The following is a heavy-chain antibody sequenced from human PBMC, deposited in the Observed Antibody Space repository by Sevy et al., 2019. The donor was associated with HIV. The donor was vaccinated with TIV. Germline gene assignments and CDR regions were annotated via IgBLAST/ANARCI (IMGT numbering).Heavy chain of an antibody. CDR3: ARELAAAGTGY. V-gene: IGHV3-21*01. D-gene: IGHD6-13*01. CDR1: GFTFSSYS. J-gene: IGHJ4*02. CDR2: ISSSSSYI. Sequence: GGSLRLSCAASGFTFSSYSMTWVRQAPGKGLEWVSSISSSSSYIYYADSVKGRFTISRDNAKNSLYLQMNSLRAEDTAVYYCARELAAAGTGYWGQRTLVTVSS.